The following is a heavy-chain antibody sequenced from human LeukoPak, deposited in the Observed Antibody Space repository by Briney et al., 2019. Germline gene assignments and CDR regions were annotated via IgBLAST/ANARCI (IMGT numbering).Heavy chain of an antibody. D-gene: IGHD2-15*01. CDR1: GYTFTSYD. Sequence: SVKVSCKASGYTFTSYDINWVRQATGQGLEWMGRIIPILGIANYAQKFQGRVTITADKSTSTAYMELSSLRSEDTAVYYCARETRSVVAVATDAFDIWGQGTMVTVSS. CDR2: IIPILGIA. V-gene: IGHV1-69*04. J-gene: IGHJ3*02. CDR3: ARETRSVVAVATDAFDI.